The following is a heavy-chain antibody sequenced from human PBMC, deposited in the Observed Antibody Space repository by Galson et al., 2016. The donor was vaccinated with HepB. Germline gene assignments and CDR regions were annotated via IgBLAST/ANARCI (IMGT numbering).Heavy chain of an antibody. CDR3: ARVTYFDGGADV. V-gene: IGHV1-8*01. D-gene: IGHD4-23*01. CDR1: GYTFISYD. J-gene: IGHJ6*02. CDR2: MNPKSGNT. Sequence: SVKVSCKASGYTFISYDINWVRQASGQGLEWMGWMNPKSGNTGPAQKFQGRVTMTRNTSISTAYMEVSSLRSEDTAVYYCARVTYFDGGADVWGQGTTVAVSS.